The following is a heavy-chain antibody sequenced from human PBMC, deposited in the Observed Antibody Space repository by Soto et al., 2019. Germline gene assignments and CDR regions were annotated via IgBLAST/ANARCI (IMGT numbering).Heavy chain of an antibody. J-gene: IGHJ4*02. Sequence: SPTLSLTCTVSGGSISSGGYYWSWIRQHPGKGLEWIGYIYYSGSTYYNPSLKSRVTISVDTSKNQFSLKLSSVTAADTAVYYCASRYCSGGSCQYYFDYWGQGTLVTVSS. CDR2: IYYSGST. CDR3: ASRYCSGGSCQYYFDY. D-gene: IGHD2-15*01. V-gene: IGHV4-31*03. CDR1: GGSISSGGYY.